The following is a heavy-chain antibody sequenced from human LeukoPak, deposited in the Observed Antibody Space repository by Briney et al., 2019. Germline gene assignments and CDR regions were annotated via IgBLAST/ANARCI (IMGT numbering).Heavy chain of an antibody. Sequence: GGSLRLSCEASGFTFSRYWMHWVRQAPGKGLVWVSRIKSDGKTNYADSVKGRFTISRDNAKNTVSLQMDSLRAEDTGVYYCARAPSEVGGYYPEYFRHWGRGTLVTVSS. CDR3: ARAPSEVGGYYPEYFRH. CDR1: GFTFSRYW. CDR2: IKSDGKT. V-gene: IGHV3-74*01. J-gene: IGHJ1*01. D-gene: IGHD3-22*01.